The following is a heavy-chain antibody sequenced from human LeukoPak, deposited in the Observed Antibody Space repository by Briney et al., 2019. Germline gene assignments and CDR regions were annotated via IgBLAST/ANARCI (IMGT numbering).Heavy chain of an antibody. J-gene: IGHJ4*02. CDR3: ARAPRPSPTQRLDKSYYFDY. CDR2: IYYSGST. CDR1: GGSISSYY. Sequence: PSETLSLTCTVSGGSISSYYWSWIRQPPGKGLEWIGYIYYSGSTNYNPSLKSRVTISVDTSKNQFSLKLSSVTAADTAVYYCARAPRPSPTQRLDKSYYFDYWGQGTLVTVSS. D-gene: IGHD3-16*01. V-gene: IGHV4-59*01.